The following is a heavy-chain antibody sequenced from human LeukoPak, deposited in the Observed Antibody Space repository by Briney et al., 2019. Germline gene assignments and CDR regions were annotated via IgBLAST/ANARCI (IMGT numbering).Heavy chain of an antibody. CDR3: ARFRDGYRAPD. V-gene: IGHV4-59*11. CDR1: GGSITTHY. D-gene: IGHD5-24*01. J-gene: IGHJ4*02. Sequence: SETLSLTCTVSGGSITTHYWTWIRQPPGKGPEWIGYIYNSGSSNYNPSLKSRVTISVDTSKNQFSLKLTSVTAADTAVYYCARFRDGYRAPDWGQGTLVTVSS. CDR2: IYNSGSS.